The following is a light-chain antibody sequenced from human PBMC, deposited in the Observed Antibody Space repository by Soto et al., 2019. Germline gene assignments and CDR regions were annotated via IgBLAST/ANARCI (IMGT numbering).Light chain of an antibody. CDR3: SSYTTSSTRVL. CDR1: SGDVGGYNY. J-gene: IGLJ2*01. CDR2: AVT. V-gene: IGLV2-14*01. Sequence: QSALTQPASVSGSPGQSITISCTGTSGDVGGYNYVSWYQQHPGKAPKLMIYAVTNRPSGVSNRFSGSKSGNTASLTISGLQAEDEADYYCSSYTTSSTRVLFGGGTKLTVL.